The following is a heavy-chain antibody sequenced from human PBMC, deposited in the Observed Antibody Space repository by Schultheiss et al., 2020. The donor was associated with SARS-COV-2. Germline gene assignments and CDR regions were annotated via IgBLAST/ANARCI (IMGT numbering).Heavy chain of an antibody. CDR1: SGSISDSTFY. D-gene: IGHD5-24*01. J-gene: IGHJ4*02. CDR2: IHYSGKI. Sequence: SQTLSLTCTVSSGSISDSTFYWGWIRQPPGRGLEWIGSIHYSGKIFYNPSLKSRVTISVDTSNNQFSLRLNSVTAADTAVYYCAREMATIRGTFDYWGQGTLVTVSS. V-gene: IGHV4-39*01. CDR3: AREMATIRGTFDY.